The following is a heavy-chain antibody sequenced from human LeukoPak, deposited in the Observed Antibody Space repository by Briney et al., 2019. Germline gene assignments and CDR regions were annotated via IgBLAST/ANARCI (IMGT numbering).Heavy chain of an antibody. CDR1: VYTFTRYY. Sequence: ASVTVSLKASVYTFTRYYMHWVRQPPGQGLEWVGIINPSGCRKNNAQKFHGRVTMTRDMSTRKVYMELSSVRSEDTAVYYCASIAAAGTGLYFDYWGQGTLVTVSS. V-gene: IGHV1-46*01. CDR2: INPSGCRK. D-gene: IGHD6-13*01. CDR3: ASIAAAGTGLYFDY. J-gene: IGHJ4*02.